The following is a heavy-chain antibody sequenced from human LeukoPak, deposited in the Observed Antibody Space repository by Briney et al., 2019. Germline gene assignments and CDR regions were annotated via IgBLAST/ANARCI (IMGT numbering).Heavy chain of an antibody. Sequence: SETLSLTCTVSGGSISSGNYYWSWIRQRPGKGLEWIGYIYYSGSTYYNPSLRSRVSISVDTSKNQFSLKLSSVTAADTAVYYCARARRVVVGAPYYFDYWGQGTLVTVSS. CDR2: IYYSGST. J-gene: IGHJ4*02. CDR3: ARARRVVVGAPYYFDY. D-gene: IGHD2-15*01. V-gene: IGHV4-31*03. CDR1: GGSISSGNYY.